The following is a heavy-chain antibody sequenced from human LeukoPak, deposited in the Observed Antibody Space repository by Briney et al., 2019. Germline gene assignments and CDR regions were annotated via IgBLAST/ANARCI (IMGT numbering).Heavy chain of an antibody. Sequence: GGSLRLSCAASGFTFSSYAMRWVRQAPGKGLEWVAVISYDGSNKYYADSVKGRFTISRDSSKNTLYLQMNSLRAEDTAVYYCASHSSSWFFDYWGQGTLVTVSS. J-gene: IGHJ4*02. CDR3: ASHSSSWFFDY. D-gene: IGHD6-13*01. CDR2: ISYDGSNK. CDR1: GFTFSSYA. V-gene: IGHV3-30*04.